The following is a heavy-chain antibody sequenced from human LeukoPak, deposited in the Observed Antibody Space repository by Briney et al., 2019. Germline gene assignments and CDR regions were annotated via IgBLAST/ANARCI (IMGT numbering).Heavy chain of an antibody. CDR3: AGFDSSGYFDY. V-gene: IGHV4-59*02. J-gene: IGHJ4*02. CDR2: ISYSGTT. D-gene: IGHD3-22*01. CDR1: GGSVSSDY. Sequence: PSETLSLTCTVSGGSVSSDYWSWIRQPPGKGLEWIGYISYSGTTHYNPSLKRRVTISVDRSKNQFSLKLSSVTAADTAVYYCAGFDSSGYFDYWGQGTLVTVSS.